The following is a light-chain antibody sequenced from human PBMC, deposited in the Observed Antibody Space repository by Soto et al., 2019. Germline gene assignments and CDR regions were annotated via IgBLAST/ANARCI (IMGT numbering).Light chain of an antibody. Sequence: EIVLTQSPDTLSLSPGERATLSCRASQSVSTNRLAWYQQKPGQAPRLLIYGASTRATGIPDRFSGSGSGKDFTLTISRLEPADFAAYYCQQYDTSPRTFGQGTKVEI. CDR3: QQYDTSPRT. V-gene: IGKV3-20*01. J-gene: IGKJ1*01. CDR1: QSVSTNR. CDR2: GAS.